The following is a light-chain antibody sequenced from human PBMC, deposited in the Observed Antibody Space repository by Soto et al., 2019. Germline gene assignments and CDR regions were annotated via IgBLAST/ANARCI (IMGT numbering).Light chain of an antibody. CDR1: SSDVGGYNS. V-gene: IGLV2-14*01. J-gene: IGLJ1*01. Sequence: QSALTQPASVSGSPGLSIAISCTGTSSDVGGYNSVSWYQQHPGTAPKLMIYDVSNRPSGVSNRFSGSKSGNTASLTISGLQAEDECDYYCSSYTTGGSYVFGTGTKLTVL. CDR3: SSYTTGGSYV. CDR2: DVS.